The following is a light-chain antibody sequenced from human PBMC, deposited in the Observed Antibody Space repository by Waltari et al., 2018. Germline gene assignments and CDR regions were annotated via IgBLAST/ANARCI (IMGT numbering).Light chain of an antibody. CDR2: GAS. Sequence: DIRMTQSPSSLSASVGDRVTITCRASQMISSYLNCYQQIPGKAPKLLSYGASRLQSGVPSRFSGSGCGTDFTLTISSLQSEDVATYYCQQSYSLPNTFGQGTKLEI. CDR1: QMISSY. V-gene: IGKV1-39*01. J-gene: IGKJ2*01. CDR3: QQSYSLPNT.